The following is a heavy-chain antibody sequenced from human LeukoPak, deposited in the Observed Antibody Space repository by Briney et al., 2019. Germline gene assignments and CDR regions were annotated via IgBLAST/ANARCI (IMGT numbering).Heavy chain of an antibody. CDR3: ASSWTYYYYGMDV. J-gene: IGHJ6*02. CDR1: GFTFSTYG. V-gene: IGHV3-30*03. D-gene: IGHD6-13*01. CDR2: ISYDGSNK. Sequence: GRSLRLSCAASGFTFSTYGMHWVRQAPGKGLEWVAVISYDGSNKYYADSVKGRFTISRDNSKNTLYLQMNSLRAEDTAVYYCASSWTYYYYGMDVWAKGPRSPSP.